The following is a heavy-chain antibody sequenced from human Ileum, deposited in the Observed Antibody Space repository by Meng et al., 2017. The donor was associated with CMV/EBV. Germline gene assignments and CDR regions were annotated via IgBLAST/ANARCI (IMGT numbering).Heavy chain of an antibody. V-gene: IGHV3-74*01. D-gene: IGHD5-18*01. CDR1: GFTFSGHW. CDR3: ARAVYNTYGLFDY. J-gene: IGHJ4*02. CDR2: IDIDGSPT. Sequence: GESLKISCAASGFTFSGHWMHWVRQAPGKGLVWVSRIDIDGSPTSYADSVEGRFTISRDNAKNTLYLQMNSLRAEDTAVYYCARAVYNTYGLFDYWGQGTTVTVSS.